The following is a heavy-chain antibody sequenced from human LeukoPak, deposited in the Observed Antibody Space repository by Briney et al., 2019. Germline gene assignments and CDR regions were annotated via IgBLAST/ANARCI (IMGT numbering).Heavy chain of an antibody. D-gene: IGHD6-19*01. V-gene: IGHV3-13*04. Sequence: GESLSLSCAVSGFSFSSYDMHWVRQPTGKGLEWVSAIGTAGDTYYPGSVKGRFTISRENAENSLYLQMNSLRAGDTAMYYCARAGSGWYYFDYWGQGTLVTVSS. CDR3: ARAGSGWYYFDY. CDR1: GFSFSSYD. CDR2: IGTAGDT. J-gene: IGHJ4*02.